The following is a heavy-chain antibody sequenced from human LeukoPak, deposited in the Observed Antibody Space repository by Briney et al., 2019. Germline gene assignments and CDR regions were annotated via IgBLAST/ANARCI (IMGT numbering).Heavy chain of an antibody. D-gene: IGHD3-10*02. V-gene: IGHV3-73*01. Sequence: GGSLRLSCAASGSTFSGSAMHWVRQASGKGLEWVGRIRSKANGYATAYAASVKGRFTISRDDSKNTAYLQMNSLKTEDTAVYYCTRLNMWSDAFDIWGQGTMVTVSS. CDR3: TRLNMWSDAFDI. J-gene: IGHJ3*02. CDR1: GSTFSGSA. CDR2: IRSKANGYAT.